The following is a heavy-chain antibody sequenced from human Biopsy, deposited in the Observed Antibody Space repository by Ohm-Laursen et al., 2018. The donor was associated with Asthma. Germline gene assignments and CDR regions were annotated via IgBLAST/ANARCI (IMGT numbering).Heavy chain of an antibody. CDR3: VRGSSSWHHGLLHYYYGLDV. CDR1: GGSISSYY. Sequence: SETLSLTCTVSGGSISSYYWGWIRQPPGKGLEWIGSIYYSGTTYYNPSLESRVTVSADTSKNQFSLKLTSVTAADTAVYYCVRGSSSWHHGLLHYYYGLDVWGQGTTATVSS. V-gene: IGHV4-39*01. D-gene: IGHD6-13*01. J-gene: IGHJ6*02. CDR2: IYYSGTT.